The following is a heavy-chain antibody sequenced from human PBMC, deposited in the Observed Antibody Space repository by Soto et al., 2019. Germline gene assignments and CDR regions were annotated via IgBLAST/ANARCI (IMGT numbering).Heavy chain of an antibody. CDR2: ISGSGVTS. CDR1: GFTFNSYV. CDR3: VRNSGYDFWSGYLY. V-gene: IGHV3-23*01. Sequence: EGQVLESGGGLVQPGGSLRLSCAASGFTFNSYVMTWVRQAPGKGLEWVSSISGSGVTSKYADSVKGRFTISRDNSKNTLYLQMNSLRAEDTAVYYCVRNSGYDFWSGYLYWGQGTLVTVSS. D-gene: IGHD3-3*01. J-gene: IGHJ4*02.